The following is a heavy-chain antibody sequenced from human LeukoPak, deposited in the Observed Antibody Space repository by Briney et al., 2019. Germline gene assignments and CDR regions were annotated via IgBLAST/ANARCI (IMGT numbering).Heavy chain of an antibody. Sequence: SETLSLTCTVSGGSISSYYWSWIRQPPGKGLEWIGYIYYSGSTNYNPSLKSRVTISVDTSKNQCSLKLSSVTAADTAVYYCARGKLGMEAFDIWGQGTMVTVSS. D-gene: IGHD7-27*01. CDR2: IYYSGST. CDR3: ARGKLGMEAFDI. J-gene: IGHJ3*02. CDR1: GGSISSYY. V-gene: IGHV4-59*01.